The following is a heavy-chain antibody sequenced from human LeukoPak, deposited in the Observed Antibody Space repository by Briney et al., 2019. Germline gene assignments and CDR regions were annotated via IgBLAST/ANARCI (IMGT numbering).Heavy chain of an antibody. J-gene: IGHJ4*02. Sequence: GGSLRLSCAASGSTFDDYGMSWVRQAPGKGLEWVSGINWNGGSTGYADSVKGRFTISRDNAKNSLYLQMNSLRAEDTALYYCARGPLVTYYYDSSGYYYSDYWGQGTLVTVSS. D-gene: IGHD3-22*01. CDR2: INWNGGST. CDR3: ARGPLVTYYYDSSGYYYSDY. V-gene: IGHV3-20*04. CDR1: GSTFDDYG.